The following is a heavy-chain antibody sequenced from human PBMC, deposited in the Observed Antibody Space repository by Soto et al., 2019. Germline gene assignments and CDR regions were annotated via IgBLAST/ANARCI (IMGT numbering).Heavy chain of an antibody. CDR3: APLYAAAGTDAFDI. D-gene: IGHD6-13*01. V-gene: IGHV1-69*13. J-gene: IGHJ3*02. CDR1: GGTFSSYA. CDR2: IIPIFGTA. Sequence: ASVKVSCKASGGTFSSYAISWVRQAPGQGLEWMGGIIPIFGTANYAQKFQGRVTITADESTSTAYMELSSLRSEDTAVYYCAPLYAAAGTDAFDIWGQGTMVTVSS.